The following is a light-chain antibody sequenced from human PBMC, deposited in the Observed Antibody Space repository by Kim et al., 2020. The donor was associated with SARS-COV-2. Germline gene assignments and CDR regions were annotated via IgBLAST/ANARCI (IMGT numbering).Light chain of an antibody. CDR1: QGINNY. J-gene: IGKJ1*01. Sequence: ASVGDRITITCRASQGINNYLAWYQQKPGKVPKLLIYATSTLQSGVPSRFSGSGSGTDFTLTISSLQPEDVATYYCQKHNSAPWTFGQGTKVDIK. V-gene: IGKV1-27*01. CDR2: ATS. CDR3: QKHNSAPWT.